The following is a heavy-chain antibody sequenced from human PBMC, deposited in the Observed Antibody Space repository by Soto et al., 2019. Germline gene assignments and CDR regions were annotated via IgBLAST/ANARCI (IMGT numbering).Heavy chain of an antibody. CDR1: GDSVSSNSAA. CDR2: TYYRSKWYN. CDR3: ARDKLLWFGELQYLSYYYGMDV. Sequence: PSQTLSLTCAISGDSVSSNSAAWNWIRQSPSRGLEWLGRTYYRSKWYNDYAVSVKSRITINPDTSKNQFSLQLNSVTPEDTAVYYCARDKLLWFGELQYLSYYYGMDVWGQGTTVTVSS. V-gene: IGHV6-1*01. J-gene: IGHJ6*02. D-gene: IGHD3-10*01.